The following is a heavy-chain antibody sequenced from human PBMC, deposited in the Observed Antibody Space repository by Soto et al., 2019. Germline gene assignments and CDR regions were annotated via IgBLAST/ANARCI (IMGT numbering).Heavy chain of an antibody. Sequence: EVQLVESGGGLVQPGGSLKLSCVASGFTFSGSAMHWVRQASGKGLEWVGRIRNKANSYATAYAASVKGRFTISRDDSNNTAYVQMNSLKTEDTAVYYCTSLSPEDMIRKWGQGTLVTVSS. D-gene: IGHD2-15*01. V-gene: IGHV3-73*02. J-gene: IGHJ4*02. CDR2: IRNKANSYAT. CDR3: TSLSPEDMIRK. CDR1: GFTFSGSA.